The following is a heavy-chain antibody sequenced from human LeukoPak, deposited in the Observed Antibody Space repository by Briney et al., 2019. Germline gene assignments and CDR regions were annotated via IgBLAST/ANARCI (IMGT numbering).Heavy chain of an antibody. Sequence: GGSLRLSCAVSGITLSNYGMSWVRQAPGKGLEWVAGISGSGGGTNYADSVKGRFTISRDNAKNTLYLQMKSLRAEDTAVYYCARDTYQPGLIDCWGQGTLVTVSS. CDR2: ISGSGGGT. D-gene: IGHD2-2*01. CDR1: GITLSNYG. J-gene: IGHJ4*02. CDR3: ARDTYQPGLIDC. V-gene: IGHV3-23*01.